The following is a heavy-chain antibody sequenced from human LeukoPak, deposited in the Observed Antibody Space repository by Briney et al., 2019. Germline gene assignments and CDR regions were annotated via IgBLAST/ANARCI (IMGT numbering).Heavy chain of an antibody. Sequence: ASVKVSCKVSGYTLTELSMHWVRQAPGKGLEWMGGFDPGDGETIYAQRFQGRVTMTEDTSTDTAYMELSSLRSEDTAVYYCATAPFGCGGDCSYLFDYWGQGTLVTVSS. CDR2: FDPGDGET. CDR1: GYTLTELS. CDR3: ATAPFGCGGDCSYLFDY. D-gene: IGHD2-21*02. V-gene: IGHV1-24*01. J-gene: IGHJ4*02.